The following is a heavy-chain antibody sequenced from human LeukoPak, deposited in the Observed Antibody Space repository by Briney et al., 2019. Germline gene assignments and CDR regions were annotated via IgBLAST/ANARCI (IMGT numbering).Heavy chain of an antibody. D-gene: IGHD6-19*01. CDR2: INLSGST. CDR3: GRGTAVAGIFDY. CDR1: GGSFSGYY. V-gene: IGHV4-34*01. J-gene: IGHJ4*02. Sequence: PSHTLSLTCAVYGGSFSGYYWSWIRQPPGKGLEWNGEINLSGSTNYNPSLKSRATISVDTSKNQFSLKLSSGTAADTAVYYCGRGTAVAGIFDYWGQGTLVTVSS.